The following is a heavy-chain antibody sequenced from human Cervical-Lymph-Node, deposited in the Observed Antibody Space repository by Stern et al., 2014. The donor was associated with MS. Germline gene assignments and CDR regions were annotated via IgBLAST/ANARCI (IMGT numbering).Heavy chain of an antibody. Sequence: QVQLVQSGAEVKRPGDSGNVSCRTSGYTFSNYGVTWVRQAPGQGLEWVGWISGYNGDTQYAQKLQGRVTMTADTSTSTAYMELRSLRSDDTAVYFCARSNVGGDYWGQGTLVTVSS. CDR2: ISGYNGDT. J-gene: IGHJ4*02. CDR1: GYTFSNYG. CDR3: ARSNVGGDY. D-gene: IGHD3-10*02. V-gene: IGHV1-18*01.